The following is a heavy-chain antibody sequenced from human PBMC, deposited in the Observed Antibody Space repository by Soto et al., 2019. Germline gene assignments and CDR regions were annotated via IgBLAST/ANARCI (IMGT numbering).Heavy chain of an antibody. CDR2: INHSGST. J-gene: IGHJ3*02. D-gene: IGHD6-19*01. CDR1: GGSFSGYY. CDR3: ASSSGWYPGAFDI. V-gene: IGHV4-34*01. Sequence: QVQLQQWGAGLLKPSETLSLTCAVYGGSFSGYYWSWIRQPPGKGLEWIGEINHSGSTNYNQSLKSRVTISVDTSKNQFSLKLSSVTAADTAVYYCASSSGWYPGAFDIWGQGTMVTVSS.